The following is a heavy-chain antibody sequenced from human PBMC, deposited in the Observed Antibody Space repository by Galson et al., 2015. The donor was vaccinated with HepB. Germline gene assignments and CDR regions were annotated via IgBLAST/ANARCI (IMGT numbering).Heavy chain of an antibody. CDR3: ARESSSWRGGDFDY. D-gene: IGHD6-13*01. J-gene: IGHJ4*02. CDR1: GFTFSSYS. CDR2: ISSSSSYI. V-gene: IGHV3-21*01. Sequence: SLRLSCAASGFTFSSYSMNWVRQAPGKGLEWVSSISSSSSYIYYADSVKGRFTISRDNAKNSLYLQMNSLRAEDTAVYYCARESSSWRGGDFDYWGQGTLVTVSS.